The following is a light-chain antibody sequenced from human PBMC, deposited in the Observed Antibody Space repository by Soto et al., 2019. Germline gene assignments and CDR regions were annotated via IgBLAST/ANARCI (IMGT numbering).Light chain of an antibody. J-gene: IGKJ1*01. Sequence: EIVLTQSPGTLSLSPGERATLSCRASQSVSSSYLAWYQRKPGQAPRLLIYGASSRATGIPDRFSGSGSGTDFTLTINRLEPEDFAVYYCQQYGSSPGTFGQGTKVDIK. CDR1: QSVSSSY. CDR2: GAS. CDR3: QQYGSSPGT. V-gene: IGKV3-20*01.